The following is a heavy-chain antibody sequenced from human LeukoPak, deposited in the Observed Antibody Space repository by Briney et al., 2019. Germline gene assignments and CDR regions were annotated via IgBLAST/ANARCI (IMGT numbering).Heavy chain of an antibody. CDR3: ARQLETTIFGVVIISPPDY. J-gene: IGHJ4*02. CDR1: GYSFTSYW. CDR2: IYPGDSDT. V-gene: IGHV5-51*01. D-gene: IGHD3-3*01. Sequence: GESLKISCKGSGYSFTSYWIGWVRQMPGKDLEWMGIIYPGDSDTRYSPSFQGQVTISADKSISTAYLQWSSLKASDTAMYYCARQLETTIFGVVIISPPDYWGQGTLVTVSS.